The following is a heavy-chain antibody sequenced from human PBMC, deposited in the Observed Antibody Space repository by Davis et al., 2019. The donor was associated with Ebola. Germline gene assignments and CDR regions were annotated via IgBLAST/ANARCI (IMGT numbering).Heavy chain of an antibody. V-gene: IGHV4-38-2*02. Sequence: SETLSLTCTVSGYSISSGYYWGWIRQPPGKGLEWIGSIYHSGSTYYNPSLKSRVTISVETSKNQFSLKLSSVTAADTAVYYCARGYYDFWSGYYTDAFDIWGQGTMVTVSS. CDR1: GYSISSGYY. CDR3: ARGYYDFWSGYYTDAFDI. J-gene: IGHJ3*02. CDR2: IYHSGST. D-gene: IGHD3-3*01.